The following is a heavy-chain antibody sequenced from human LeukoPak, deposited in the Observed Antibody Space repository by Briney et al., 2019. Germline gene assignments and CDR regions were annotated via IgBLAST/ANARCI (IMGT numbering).Heavy chain of an antibody. CDR1: GGSFSGYY. CDR2: INHSGST. D-gene: IGHD3-3*01. V-gene: IGHV4-34*01. J-gene: IGHJ6*03. Sequence: SETLSLTCAVYGGSFSGYYWSWIRQPPGKGLEWIGEINHSGSTNYNPSLKSRVTLSVDTSKNQFSLKLSSVTAADTAVYYCARGSYDFWSGYYWYMDVWGKGTTVTVSS. CDR3: ARGSYDFWSGYYWYMDV.